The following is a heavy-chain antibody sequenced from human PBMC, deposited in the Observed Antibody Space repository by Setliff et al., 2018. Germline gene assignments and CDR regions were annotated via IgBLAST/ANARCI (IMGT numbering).Heavy chain of an antibody. J-gene: IGHJ6*03. D-gene: IGHD3-22*01. V-gene: IGHV3-21*01. CDR1: GFTLESHT. Sequence: PGESLKISCAASGFTLESHTMNWVRQAPGKGLEWVSSISGSSGYKYYADSLKGRFTISRDNAKSSLYLQVDSLRAEDTAVYYCARNYYDSGDHLPFYYYYMDAWGKGTTVTVSS. CDR3: ARNYYDSGDHLPFYYYYMDA. CDR2: ISGSSGYK.